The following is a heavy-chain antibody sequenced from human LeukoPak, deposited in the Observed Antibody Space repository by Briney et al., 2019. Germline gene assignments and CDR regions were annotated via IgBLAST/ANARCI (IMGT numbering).Heavy chain of an antibody. CDR2: IYTSGST. J-gene: IGHJ6*03. D-gene: IGHD3-10*01. CDR1: GGSISSYY. CDR3: ARCYYGSGSYQYYYYMDV. Sequence: SETLSLTCTVSGGSISSYYWSWIRQPAGKGLEWIGRIYTSGSTNYNPSLKSRVTMSVDTSKNQFSLKLSSVTAADTAVYYCARCYYGSGSYQYYYYMDVWGKGTTVTISS. V-gene: IGHV4-4*07.